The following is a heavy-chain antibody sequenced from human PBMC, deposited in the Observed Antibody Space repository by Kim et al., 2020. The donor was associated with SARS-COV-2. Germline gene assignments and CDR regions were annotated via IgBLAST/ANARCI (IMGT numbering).Heavy chain of an antibody. D-gene: IGHD3-10*01. CDR1: GFTFSNYT. Sequence: GGSLRLSCSASGFTFSNYTMHWVRQAPGKGLEYVSGISSNGYSTDYADSAQGRFTISRDNSKNTLYLQMGSLRAEDTAVYYCVKDLYGSGSYYLQYYYYGMDVWGQGTTVTVSS. J-gene: IGHJ6*02. CDR2: ISSNGYST. CDR3: VKDLYGSGSYYLQYYYYGMDV. V-gene: IGHV3-64D*09.